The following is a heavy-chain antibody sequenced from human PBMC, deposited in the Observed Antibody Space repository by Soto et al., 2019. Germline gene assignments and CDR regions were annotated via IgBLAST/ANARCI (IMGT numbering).Heavy chain of an antibody. CDR1: GGTFSSYA. D-gene: IGHD2-2*01. CDR3: LRDLWVAAADEAPLRCRYYYGKDV. V-gene: IGHV1-69*01. J-gene: IGHJ6*02. Sequence: QVQLVQSGAEVKKPGSSVKVSCKASGGTFSSYAISWVRQAPGQGLEWMGGIIPIFGTANYAQKFQGRVTIIVDDATSLAYVELRSLRCEGTAMDYCLRDLWVAAADEAPLRCRYYYGKDVSGQGSTVTV. CDR2: IIPIFGTA.